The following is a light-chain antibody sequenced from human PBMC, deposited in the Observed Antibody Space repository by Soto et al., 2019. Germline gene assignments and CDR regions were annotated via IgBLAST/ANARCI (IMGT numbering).Light chain of an antibody. Sequence: QSVLTQPASVSGSPGQSITISCTGTSSDVGSHNLVSWYQQYPGKAPKLIISEVNQRPSGVPDRFSGSKSGNTASLTISGLQSEDEADYYCLAYAGRTTLVFGTGTKVTVL. J-gene: IGLJ1*01. V-gene: IGLV2-23*02. CDR2: EVN. CDR3: LAYAGRTTLV. CDR1: SSDVGSHNL.